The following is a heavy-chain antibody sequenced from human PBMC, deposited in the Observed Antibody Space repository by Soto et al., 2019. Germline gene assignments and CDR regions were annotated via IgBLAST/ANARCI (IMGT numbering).Heavy chain of an antibody. Sequence: PSEALSLTCTVSGGSISSGDYYWSWIRQPPGKGLEWIGYIYYSGSTYYNPSLKSRVTISVDTSKNQFSLKLSSVTAADTAVYYCARGKYSRSIVGNWFDLWGKGTRVTVSS. CDR3: ARGKYSRSIVGNWFDL. J-gene: IGHJ5*02. CDR1: GGSISSGDYY. V-gene: IGHV4-30-4*01. D-gene: IGHD6-6*01. CDR2: IYYSGST.